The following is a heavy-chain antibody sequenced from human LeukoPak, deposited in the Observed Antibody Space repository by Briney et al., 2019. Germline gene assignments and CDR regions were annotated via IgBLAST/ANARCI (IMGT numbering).Heavy chain of an antibody. V-gene: IGHV3-30*01. CDR2: ISYDGSNK. CDR3: ARDRSQRAYSYGPDGE. Sequence: GRSLRLSCAASGFTFSSYAMHWVRQAPGKGLEWVAVISYDGSNKFYADSVKGRSTISRDNSKNTLFLQMNSLRAEDTAVFYCARDRSQRAYSYGPDGEWGQGTLVTVSS. J-gene: IGHJ4*02. CDR1: GFTFSSYA. D-gene: IGHD5-18*01.